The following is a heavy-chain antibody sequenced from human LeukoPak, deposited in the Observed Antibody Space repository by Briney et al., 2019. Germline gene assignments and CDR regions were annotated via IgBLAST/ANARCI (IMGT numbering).Heavy chain of an antibody. CDR3: ARHRGEYSSSDVYYYYYYYMDV. Sequence: GESLKISCKGSGYSFTSHWIGWVRQMPGKGLEWMGIIYPGDSDTRYSPSFQGQVTISADKSISTAYLQWSSLKASDTAMYYCARHRGEYSSSDVYYYYYYYMDVWGKGTTVTVSS. V-gene: IGHV5-51*01. D-gene: IGHD6-6*01. J-gene: IGHJ6*03. CDR1: GYSFTSHW. CDR2: IYPGDSDT.